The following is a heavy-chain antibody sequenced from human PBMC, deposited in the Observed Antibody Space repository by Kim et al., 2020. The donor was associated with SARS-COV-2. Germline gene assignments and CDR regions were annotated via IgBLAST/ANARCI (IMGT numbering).Heavy chain of an antibody. D-gene: IGHD3-10*01. V-gene: IGHV4-34*01. CDR3: ARVRDVLLWFGELLRAGWFDP. CDR2: INHSGST. Sequence: SETLSLTCAVYGGSFSGYYWSWIRQPPGKGLEWIGEINHSGSTNYNPSLKSRVTISVDTSKNQFSLKLSSVTAADTAVYYCARVRDVLLWFGELLRAGWFDPWGQGTLVTVSS. J-gene: IGHJ5*02. CDR1: GGSFSGYY.